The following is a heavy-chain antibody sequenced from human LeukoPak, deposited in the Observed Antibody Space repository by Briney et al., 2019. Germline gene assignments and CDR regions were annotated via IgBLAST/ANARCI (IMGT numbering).Heavy chain of an antibody. V-gene: IGHV3-30*03. CDR1: GFTFSSYG. CDR3: AQGGADYYYYYGMDV. J-gene: IGHJ6*02. CDR2: ISYDGSNK. D-gene: IGHD3-16*01. Sequence: GGCLRLSCAASGFTFSSYGMQWVRQAPGRGREWGAVISYDGSNKYYADSVKRRFTISRDNSKNTLYLQMNSLRAEDTAVYYCAQGGADYYYYYGMDVWGQGTTVTVSS.